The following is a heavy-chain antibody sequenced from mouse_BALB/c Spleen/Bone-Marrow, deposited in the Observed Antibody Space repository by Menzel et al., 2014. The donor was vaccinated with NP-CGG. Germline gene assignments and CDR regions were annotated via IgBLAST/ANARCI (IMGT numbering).Heavy chain of an antibody. V-gene: IGHV10S3*01. Sequence: QRVESGGGLVQPKGSLRLSCAAPGFTFNANAMNWVRQAPGKGLEWVARIRRESNNYATYYADSVKDRFTISRDDSQSMLYLQMNNLKTEDTAMYYCVGYPFAYWGQGTLVTVSA. CDR3: VGYPFAY. D-gene: IGHD2-2*01. CDR2: IRRESNNYAT. CDR1: GFTFNANA. J-gene: IGHJ3*01.